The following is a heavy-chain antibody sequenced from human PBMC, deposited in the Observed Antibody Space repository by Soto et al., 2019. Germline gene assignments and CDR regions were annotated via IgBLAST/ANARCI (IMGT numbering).Heavy chain of an antibody. CDR3: ARVLRGWYGLDY. CDR2: INAGNGNT. V-gene: IGHV1-3*01. J-gene: IGHJ4*02. Sequence: ASVKVSCKASGYTFTSYAIHWVRQAPGQRLEWMGWINAGNGNTKYSQKFKGRVTITRDTSASTAYMELSSLRSEDTAVYYCARVLRGWYGLDYWGQGTLVTVSS. CDR1: GYTFTSYA. D-gene: IGHD6-19*01.